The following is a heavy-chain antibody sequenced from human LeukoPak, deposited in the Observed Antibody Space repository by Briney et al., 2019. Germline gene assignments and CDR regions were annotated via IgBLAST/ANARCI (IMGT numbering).Heavy chain of an antibody. CDR2: ISSTSTYI. D-gene: IGHD5-18*01. Sequence: GGSLRLSCVASGFAFSDDSMNWVRQPPGKGLEWVSSISSTSTYIYYADSVKGRFTISRDNARNSLFLQMNNLRVDDSAVYYCAREYTAMAYDYWGQGNLVTVSS. V-gene: IGHV3-21*01. CDR1: GFAFSDDS. J-gene: IGHJ4*02. CDR3: AREYTAMAYDY.